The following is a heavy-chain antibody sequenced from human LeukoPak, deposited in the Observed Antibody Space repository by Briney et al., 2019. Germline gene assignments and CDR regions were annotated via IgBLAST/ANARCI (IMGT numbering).Heavy chain of an antibody. Sequence: GASVKVSCKASGYTFTGYYMHWVRQAPGQGLEWMGGIIPIFGTANYAQKFQGRVTITTDESTSTAYMELSSLRSEDTAVYYCARDRDYFDYWGQGTLVIVSS. CDR2: IIPIFGTA. V-gene: IGHV1-69*05. J-gene: IGHJ4*02. CDR3: ARDRDYFDY. D-gene: IGHD3-10*01. CDR1: GYTFTGYY.